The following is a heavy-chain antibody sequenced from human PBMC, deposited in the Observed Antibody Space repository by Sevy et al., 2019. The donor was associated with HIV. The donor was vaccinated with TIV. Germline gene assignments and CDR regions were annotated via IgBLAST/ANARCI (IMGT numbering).Heavy chain of an antibody. CDR1: GYTFTGYY. D-gene: IGHD4-17*01. V-gene: IGHV1-2*02. Sequence: ASVKVSCKASGYTFTGYYMHWVRQAPGQGLEWMGWINPNGGGTNYAQKFQGRVTMTRDTSISTAYMELSRLRSDDTAVYYCARNGRLRRNWFDPWGQRTLVTVSS. J-gene: IGHJ5*02. CDR2: INPNGGGT. CDR3: ARNGRLRRNWFDP.